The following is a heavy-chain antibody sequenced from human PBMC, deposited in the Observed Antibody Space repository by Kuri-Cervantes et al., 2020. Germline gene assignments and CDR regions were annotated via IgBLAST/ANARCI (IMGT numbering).Heavy chain of an antibody. V-gene: IGHV1-8*01. Sequence: ASVKVSCKASGYTFTSYDINWVRQATGQGLEWMGWMNPNSGNTGYAQKFQGRVTMTRNTSISTAYMELSSLRSEDTAVYYCARDRFLEWLGLYYYYGMDVWGQGTTVTVSS. CDR3: ARDRFLEWLGLYYYYGMDV. CDR2: MNPNSGNT. D-gene: IGHD3-3*01. J-gene: IGHJ6*02. CDR1: GYTFTSYD.